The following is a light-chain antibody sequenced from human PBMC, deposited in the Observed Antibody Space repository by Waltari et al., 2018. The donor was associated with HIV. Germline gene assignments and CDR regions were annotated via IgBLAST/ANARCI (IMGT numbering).Light chain of an antibody. V-gene: IGLV1-47*01. CDR2: RSD. J-gene: IGLJ3*02. CDR3: ATWDDSLSGPV. CDR1: SAIIENND. Sequence: QSVLTQPPSASGTPGQRVIISCSGSSAIIENNDFFWYQQLPGTAPKVLIYRSDQRPSGVPDRFSGSKSGASASLAISGLRSEDEADYYCATWDDSLSGPVFGVGTKLTVL.